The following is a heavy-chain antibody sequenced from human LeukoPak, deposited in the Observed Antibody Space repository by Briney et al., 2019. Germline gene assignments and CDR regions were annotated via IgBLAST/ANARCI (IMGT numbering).Heavy chain of an antibody. V-gene: IGHV3-21*01. Sequence: GSLRLSCATSGFTFSSYTMNWVRPGPGEGLEWVSSISTSSSYIHYADSVKGRFTISRDNAKNSLFLQMNSLRAEDTAVYYCARDIATAGHFAFDYWGQGTLVTVSS. J-gene: IGHJ4*02. CDR3: ARDIATAGHFAFDY. CDR1: GFTFSSYT. D-gene: IGHD6-13*01. CDR2: ISTSSSYI.